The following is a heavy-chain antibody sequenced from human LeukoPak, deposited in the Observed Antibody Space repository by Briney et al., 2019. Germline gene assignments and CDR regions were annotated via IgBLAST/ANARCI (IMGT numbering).Heavy chain of an antibody. CDR1: EFTFSGYW. J-gene: IGHJ5*02. D-gene: IGHD3-10*01. Sequence: GGSLRLSCAASEFTFSGYWMNWVRQAPGRGLEWVSLIYGDGTTFYTDSVKGRFTISRDNFKNTLYLQMSSLRPEDTALYYCARDRAGAQSWVALDPWGQGTLVTVSS. V-gene: IGHV3-66*02. CDR3: ARDRAGAQSWVALDP. CDR2: IYGDGTT.